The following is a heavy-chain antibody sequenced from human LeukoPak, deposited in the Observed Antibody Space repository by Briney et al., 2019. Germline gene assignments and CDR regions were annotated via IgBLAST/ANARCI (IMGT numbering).Heavy chain of an antibody. Sequence: GGSLRLSCEASGDTFSGHSVIWVRQAPGKGLERISYIGYGGSPIHFADSVKGRFGISRDDAKNSLYLYINTLRAEDTAIYYCAREYDSRARFDSWGQGILVTVSS. CDR1: GDTFSGHS. CDR3: AREYDSRARFDS. CDR2: IGYGGSPI. J-gene: IGHJ4*02. V-gene: IGHV3-48*01. D-gene: IGHD4-11*01.